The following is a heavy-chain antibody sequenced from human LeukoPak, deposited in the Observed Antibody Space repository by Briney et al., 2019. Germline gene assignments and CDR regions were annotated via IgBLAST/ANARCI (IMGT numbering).Heavy chain of an antibody. Sequence: GGSLRLSCAAPGFTISIFAVHGVRQAPGKGLDWVAVISYDGSNTYYADSVKGRFTISRDNSKNTLSLQMNSLRAEDTAVYYCARGYIIPAANPDYWGQGTLVTVSS. CDR2: ISYDGSNT. CDR1: GFTISIFA. V-gene: IGHV3-30*04. CDR3: ARGYIIPAANPDY. D-gene: IGHD2-2*01. J-gene: IGHJ4*02.